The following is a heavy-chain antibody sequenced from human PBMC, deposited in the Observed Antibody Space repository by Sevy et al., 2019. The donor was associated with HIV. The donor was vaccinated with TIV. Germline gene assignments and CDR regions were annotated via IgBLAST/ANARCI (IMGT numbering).Heavy chain of an antibody. V-gene: IGHV3-74*01. CDR3: AKALNPALESMIEVIFRSLKGFDV. Sequence: GGSLRLSCAASGFTFSSYWMHWVRQAPGKGLVWVSRINSDGSSTSYADSVKGRFTISRDNSKNTLYLQMNSLRADDTAVYYCAKALNPALESMIEVIFRSLKGFDVWGQGTMVTVSS. J-gene: IGHJ3*01. CDR1: GFTFSSYW. CDR2: INSDGSST. D-gene: IGHD3-22*01.